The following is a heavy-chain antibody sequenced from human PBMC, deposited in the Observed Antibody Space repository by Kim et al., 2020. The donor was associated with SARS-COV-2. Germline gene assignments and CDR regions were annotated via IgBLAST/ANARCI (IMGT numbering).Heavy chain of an antibody. J-gene: IGHJ4*02. CDR3: AKAPPLSSASYVFED. Sequence: GGSLRLSCGASGFTVNNFAMSWVRPAPGKGLEWVSTDPCGGGRTFYAASVKGRFTISRDKSKNTGFLQMNSVRAADTAVYYCAKAPPLSSASYVFEDWGQGTPVTVSS. CDR1: GFTVNNFA. V-gene: IGHV3-23*01. D-gene: IGHD6-19*01. CDR2: DPCGGGRT.